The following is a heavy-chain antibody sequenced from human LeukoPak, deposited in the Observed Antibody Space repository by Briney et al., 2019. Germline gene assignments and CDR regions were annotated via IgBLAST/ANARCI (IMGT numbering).Heavy chain of an antibody. CDR1: GFTFSNYA. D-gene: IGHD1-26*01. CDR3: AVSGSYYTSADY. V-gene: IGHV3-30-3*01. Sequence: GGSLRLSCAASGFTFSNYAMHWVRQAPGKGLEWVAVISYDGSNKYYADSVKGRFTISRDNSKNTLYLQMNSLRAEDTAVYYCAVSGSYYTSADYWGQGTLVTVSS. CDR2: ISYDGSNK. J-gene: IGHJ4*02.